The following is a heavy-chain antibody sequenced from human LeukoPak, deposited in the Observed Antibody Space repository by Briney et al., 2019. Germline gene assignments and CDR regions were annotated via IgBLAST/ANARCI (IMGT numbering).Heavy chain of an antibody. CDR1: GGSISSYY. D-gene: IGHD6-19*01. J-gene: IGHJ5*02. CDR3: ARGVAVAAEIRSFDP. CDR2: IYYSGST. Sequence: PSETLSLTCTVSGGSISSYYWSWIRQPPGKGLEWIGYIYYSGSTNYNPSLKSRVTLSVDTSKNQFSLKLSSVTAADTAVYYCARGVAVAAEIRSFDPWGQGTLVTVSS. V-gene: IGHV4-59*01.